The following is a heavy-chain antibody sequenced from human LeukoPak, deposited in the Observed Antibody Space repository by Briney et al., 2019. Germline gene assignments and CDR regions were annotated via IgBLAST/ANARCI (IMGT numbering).Heavy chain of an antibody. CDR3: ARVDSRSNACDY. D-gene: IGHD4-11*01. J-gene: IGHJ4*02. Sequence: ASVKVSCKASGFTFTGYYIHWVRQAPGQGLECMGWINPNNGGTNYAQKFQGRVTMTRDTSISTAYMELSRLRSDDTAVYYCARVDSRSNACDYWGQGTLVTVSS. CDR1: GFTFTGYY. CDR2: INPNNGGT. V-gene: IGHV1-2*02.